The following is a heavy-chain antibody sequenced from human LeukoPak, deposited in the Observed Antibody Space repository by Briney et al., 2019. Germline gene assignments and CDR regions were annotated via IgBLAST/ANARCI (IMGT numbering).Heavy chain of an antibody. CDR3: AIDLGGKWLVRRGDYFDY. CDR1: GFTFSSYW. V-gene: IGHV3-7*01. J-gene: IGHJ4*02. CDR2: IKKDGSEK. Sequence: GGSLRLSCAASGFTFSSYWMSWVRQAPGKGLEWVANIKKDGSEKYYVDSVKGRFTISRDNAKNSLYPQMNSLRADYMAVYYCAIDLGGKWLVRRGDYFDYWGQGTRVTVSS. D-gene: IGHD6-19*01.